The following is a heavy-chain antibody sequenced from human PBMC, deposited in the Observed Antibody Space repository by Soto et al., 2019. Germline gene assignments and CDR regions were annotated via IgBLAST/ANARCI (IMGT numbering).Heavy chain of an antibody. CDR1: GFSVRRSGEA. D-gene: IGHD3-9*01. J-gene: IGHJ4*02. V-gene: IGHV2-5*01. CDR2: I. Sequence: QITLKESGPTLVKPTQTLTLPCTFCGFSVRRSGEAVGWIRQPPGKALEWLALISLRSRLTIARGTSDNQVVLTMTNMDPVDTATYYCAHGDTLTNHGCDSWGQGTLVTVSS. CDR3: AHGDTLTNHGCDS.